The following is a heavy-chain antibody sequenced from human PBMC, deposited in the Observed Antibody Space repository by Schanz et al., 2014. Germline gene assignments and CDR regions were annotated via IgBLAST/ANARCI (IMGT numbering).Heavy chain of an antibody. J-gene: IGHJ4*02. CDR3: ARAVGGYDPAGALDY. D-gene: IGHD5-12*01. V-gene: IGHV1-2*02. CDR1: GYTFTGYY. CDR2: INPNSGTT. Sequence: QVQLVQSGAEMKKPGASVKVSCKASGYTFTGYYMHWVRQAPGQGLEWMGWINPNSGTTNYAQKFQGRVTMTRDTSISTAYMDLSRLKSDDTAVYYCARAVGGYDPAGALDYWGQGTLVTVSS.